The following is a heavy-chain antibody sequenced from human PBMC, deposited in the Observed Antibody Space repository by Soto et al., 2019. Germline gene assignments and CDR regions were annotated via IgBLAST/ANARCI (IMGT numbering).Heavy chain of an antibody. Sequence: GESLKISCKGSGYSFTSYWIGWVRQMPGKGLEWMGIIYPGDSDTRYSPSFQGQVTISADKSISTAYLQWSSLKASDTAMYYCARHNGDYDFWSGYHTPEYYYYGMDVWGQGTTVTVSS. CDR3: ARHNGDYDFWSGYHTPEYYYYGMDV. CDR1: GYSFTSYW. CDR2: IYPGDSDT. J-gene: IGHJ6*02. V-gene: IGHV5-51*01. D-gene: IGHD3-3*01.